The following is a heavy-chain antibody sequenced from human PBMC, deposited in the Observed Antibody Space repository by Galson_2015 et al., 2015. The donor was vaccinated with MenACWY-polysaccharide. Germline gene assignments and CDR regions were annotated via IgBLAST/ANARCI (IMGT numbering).Heavy chain of an antibody. D-gene: IGHD3-22*01. Sequence: SLRLSCAASGFNFGDYGMIWIRQAPGKGLEWISLIRSKAYGGTPESAASVKGRFTMSRDDSKRIAYLEMNSLNTEDTAVYYCSTFSAYSHESGGSIDAFDTWGQGTRVTVS. CDR1: GFNFGDYG. J-gene: IGHJ3*02. CDR2: IRSKAYGGTP. CDR3: STFSAYSHESGGSIDAFDT. V-gene: IGHV3-49*03.